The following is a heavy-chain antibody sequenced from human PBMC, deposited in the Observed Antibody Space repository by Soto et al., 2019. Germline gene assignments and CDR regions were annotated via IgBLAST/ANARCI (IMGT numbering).Heavy chain of an antibody. Sequence: ASVKVSCKASGYTFTSYGISWVRQAPGQGLEWMGWISAYNGNTNYAQKLQGRVTMTTDTSTSTAYMELRSLRSDDTAVYYCARELNEVVAATRHRYFDYWGQGTLVTVSS. V-gene: IGHV1-18*01. D-gene: IGHD2-15*01. CDR1: GYTFTSYG. J-gene: IGHJ4*02. CDR2: ISAYNGNT. CDR3: ARELNEVVAATRHRYFDY.